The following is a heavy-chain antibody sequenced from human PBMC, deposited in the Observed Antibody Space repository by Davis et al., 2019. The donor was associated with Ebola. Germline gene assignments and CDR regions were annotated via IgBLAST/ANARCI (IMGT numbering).Heavy chain of an antibody. CDR2: IIPIFGTA. V-gene: IGHV1-18*04. CDR3: ARRLVWDWFDP. Sequence: ASVKVSCKASGYSFTSYYMHWVRQAPGQGLEWMGGIIPIFGTANYAQKLQGRVTMTTDTSTSTAYMELRSLRSDDTAVYYCARRLVWDWFDPWGQGTLVTVSS. CDR1: GYSFTSYY. D-gene: IGHD6-19*01. J-gene: IGHJ5*02.